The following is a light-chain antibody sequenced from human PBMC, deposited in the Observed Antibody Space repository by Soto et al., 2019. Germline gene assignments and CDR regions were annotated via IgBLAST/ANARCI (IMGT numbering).Light chain of an antibody. Sequence: EIVMTQSPATLSVSPGERATLSCRASQSVSSNLAWYQQKPGQAPRLLIYGASTRATGIPARFSGSASRTDINLSISSLQSEDLAVYYCQHYNSWPQLTFGGGTKVEIK. CDR2: GAS. V-gene: IGKV3-15*01. CDR1: QSVSSN. J-gene: IGKJ4*02. CDR3: QHYNSWPQLT.